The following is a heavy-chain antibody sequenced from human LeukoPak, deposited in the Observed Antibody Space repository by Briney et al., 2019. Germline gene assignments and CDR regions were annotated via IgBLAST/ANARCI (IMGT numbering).Heavy chain of an antibody. D-gene: IGHD2-15*01. CDR3: AKPPAPLWYSPMDV. CDR1: GFTFSSYG. J-gene: IGHJ6*02. Sequence: GSLLLSCAASGFTFSSYGMHWVRPAPGKGLEWVAVISYDGSNKYYADSEKGRFTISRDNSKNTLYLQMNSLRAEDRAVYYCAKPPAPLWYSPMDVWGQGTTVTVSS. CDR2: ISYDGSNK. V-gene: IGHV3-30*18.